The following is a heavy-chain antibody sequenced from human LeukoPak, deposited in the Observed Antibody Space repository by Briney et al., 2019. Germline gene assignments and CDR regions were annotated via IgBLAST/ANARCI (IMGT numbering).Heavy chain of an antibody. CDR3: ARGKSWTGYSSGWYPSYYYGMDV. Sequence: SETLSLTCTVSGGSISSSSYYWGWIRQPPGKGLEWIGEINHSGSTNYNPSLKSRVTISVDTSKNQFSLKLSSVTAADTAVYYCARGKSWTGYSSGWYPSYYYGMDVWGQGTTVTVSS. D-gene: IGHD6-19*01. V-gene: IGHV4-39*07. CDR2: INHSGST. J-gene: IGHJ6*02. CDR1: GGSISSSSYY.